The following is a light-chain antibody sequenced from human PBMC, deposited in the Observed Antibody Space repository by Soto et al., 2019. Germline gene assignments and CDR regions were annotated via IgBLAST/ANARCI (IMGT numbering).Light chain of an antibody. V-gene: IGLV2-14*01. CDR2: DVN. J-gene: IGLJ2*01. Sequence: QSALTQPASVSGSPGQSITLSCTGTSSDIGGYDYVSWYQRHPGKAPKLIIYDVNNRPSGVSNRFSGSKSGNTASLTISGVQAEDEADYYCTSYASGSSHVVFGGGTQLTFL. CDR3: TSYASGSSHVV. CDR1: SSDIGGYDY.